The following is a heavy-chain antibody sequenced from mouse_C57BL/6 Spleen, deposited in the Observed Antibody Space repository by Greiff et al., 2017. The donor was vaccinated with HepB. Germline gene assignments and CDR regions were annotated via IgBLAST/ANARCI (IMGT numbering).Heavy chain of an antibody. CDR3: ARWDYYGSSYGWYFDV. CDR2: IDPSDSYT. Sequence: VQLQQPGAELVKPGASVKLSCKASGYTFTSYWMQWVKQRPGQGLEWIGEIDPSDSYTNYNQKFKGKATLTVDTSSSTAYLQLSSLTSEDSAVYYCARWDYYGSSYGWYFDVWGTGTTVTVSS. CDR1: GYTFTSYW. D-gene: IGHD1-1*01. J-gene: IGHJ1*03. V-gene: IGHV1-50*01.